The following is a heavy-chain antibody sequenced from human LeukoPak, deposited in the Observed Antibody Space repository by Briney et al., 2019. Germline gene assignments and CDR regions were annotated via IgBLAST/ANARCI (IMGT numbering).Heavy chain of an antibody. CDR1: GFTFSDYY. D-gene: IGHD4-23*01. Sequence: PGGSLRLSCAASGFTFSDYYMSWIRQAPGKGLVWVSRIRSDGGSSTYADSVKGRFTISRDNAKNTLYLQMNTLRAEDTAVYYCVRDLDLGGYSSFVSWGQGTLVTVSS. V-gene: IGHV3-74*01. CDR3: VRDLDLGGYSSFVS. J-gene: IGHJ4*02. CDR2: IRSDGGSS.